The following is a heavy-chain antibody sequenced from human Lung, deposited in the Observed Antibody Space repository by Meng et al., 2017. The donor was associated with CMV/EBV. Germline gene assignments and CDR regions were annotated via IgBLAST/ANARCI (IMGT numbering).Heavy chain of an antibody. J-gene: IGHJ5*02. CDR2: TYDSRSGTT. D-gene: IGHD6-13*01. CDR1: GASISSGYYH. V-gene: IGHV4-30-4*08. Sequence: QGQLQESGAGLVKRLQSLSLTCTVAGASISSGYYHWSWIRQPPGKGLEYIGHTYDSRSGTTYYNPSLKSRVTISVDTSNNQFSLKVISVTAADTAVYYCANYRVGAGGQGSWGQGTLVTVSS. CDR3: ANYRVGAGGQGS.